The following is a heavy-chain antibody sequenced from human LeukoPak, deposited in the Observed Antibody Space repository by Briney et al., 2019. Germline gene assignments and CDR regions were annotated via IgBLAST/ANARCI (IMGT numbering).Heavy chain of an antibody. V-gene: IGHV4-4*07. J-gene: IGHJ5*02. Sequence: SETLSLTCTVSGGSISSYYWSWIRQPAGKGLEWIGRIYTSGSTNYNPSLKSRVTMSVDTSKNQFSLKLSSVTAADTAVYYCARSYYYDSSGYEYNWFDPWGQGTLVTVSS. CDR3: ARSYYYDSSGYEYNWFDP. CDR1: GGSISSYY. CDR2: IYTSGST. D-gene: IGHD3-22*01.